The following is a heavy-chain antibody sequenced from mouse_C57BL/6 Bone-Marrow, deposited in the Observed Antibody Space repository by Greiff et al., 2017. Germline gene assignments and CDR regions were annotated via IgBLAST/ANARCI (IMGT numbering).Heavy chain of an antibody. D-gene: IGHD2-5*01. V-gene: IGHV1-36*01. CDR1: GFTITDYY. J-gene: IGHJ3*01. Sequence: VPLKQSGPVLVTPGPSVKISCTASGFTITDYYMHWVKQSHGQSLEWIGRVYPSNGGTRYNPKFKGKATLTVDPSSSPASMELISLTSEDSAIYYCASGYSNSFAYWGQGTLVTVSA. CDR2: VYPSNGGT. CDR3: ASGYSNSFAY.